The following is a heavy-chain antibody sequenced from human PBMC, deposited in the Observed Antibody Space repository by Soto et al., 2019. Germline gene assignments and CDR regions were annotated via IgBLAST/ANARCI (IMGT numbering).Heavy chain of an antibody. J-gene: IGHJ3*02. CDR1: GGSMSPYY. D-gene: IGHD2-2*01. CDR3: ARTYCSSTSCFDIFDM. CDR2: IDYSGST. V-gene: IGHV4-59*01. Sequence: QVQLQESGPGLVKPSETLSLTCTVSGGSMSPYYWSWIRQPPGKGLEWIAYIDYSGSTNYNPSLKTRVTISVDTSKNQFALKLRSVTAADTALYYGARTYCSSTSCFDIFDMWGQGTMVTVSS.